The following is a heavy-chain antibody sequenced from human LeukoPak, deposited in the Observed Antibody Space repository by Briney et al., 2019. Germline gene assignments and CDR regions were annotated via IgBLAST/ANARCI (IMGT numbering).Heavy chain of an antibody. D-gene: IGHD6-13*01. CDR3: AKTRPLDSSSWSHGDY. J-gene: IGHJ4*02. V-gene: IGHV3-23*01. CDR2: ISGSGDST. CDR1: GFTFSSYA. Sequence: GGSLRPSCAASGFTFSSYAMSWVRQAPGKGLEWVSAISGSGDSTYYGDSVKGRFTISRDNSKNTLYLQMNSLRAEDTAVYYCAKTRPLDSSSWSHGDYWGQGTLVTVSS.